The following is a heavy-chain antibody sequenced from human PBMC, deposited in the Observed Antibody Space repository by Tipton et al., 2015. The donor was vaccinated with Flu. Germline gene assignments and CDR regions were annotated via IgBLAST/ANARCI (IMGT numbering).Heavy chain of an antibody. Sequence: LRLSCAVSGFSINTGYYWGWIRQPPGKGLEWIGEINQSGSTNSNPSLKSRAAISVDTSKNQFSLKLSSLTAADTAVYYCARGSGEINIYLDSWGQGTVVTVSS. CDR3: ARGSGEINIYLDS. CDR1: GFSINTGYY. J-gene: IGHJ4*02. V-gene: IGHV4-38-2*01. CDR2: INQSGST. D-gene: IGHD6-19*01.